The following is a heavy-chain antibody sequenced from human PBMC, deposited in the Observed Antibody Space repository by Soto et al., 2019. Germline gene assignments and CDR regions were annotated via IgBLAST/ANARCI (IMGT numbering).Heavy chain of an antibody. CDR1: GFTFSING. Sequence: GGSLRLSCAASGFTFSINGMTWVRQAPGKGLEWVALISYDGSNEYYADSVKGRFTISRDNSRNTLYLQMNSLGNEDTAVYYCAKDRSFYDFWRGFDYWGQGTQVTVSS. CDR2: ISYDGSNE. CDR3: AKDRSFYDFWRGFDY. D-gene: IGHD3-3*01. J-gene: IGHJ4*02. V-gene: IGHV3-30*18.